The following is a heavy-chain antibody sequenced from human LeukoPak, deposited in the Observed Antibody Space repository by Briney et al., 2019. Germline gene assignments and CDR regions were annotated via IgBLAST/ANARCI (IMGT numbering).Heavy chain of an antibody. CDR2: INHSGST. D-gene: IGHD3-9*01. CDR1: GGSFSGYY. J-gene: IGHJ4*02. V-gene: IGHV4-34*01. Sequence: SETLSLTCAVYGGSFSGYYWSWIRQPPGKGLEWIGEINHSGSTNYNPSLKSRVTISVDTSKNQFSLKLSSVTAADRAVYYCASFDGNINLYGVFEYWGQGTLVTGSS. CDR3: ASFDGNINLYGVFEY.